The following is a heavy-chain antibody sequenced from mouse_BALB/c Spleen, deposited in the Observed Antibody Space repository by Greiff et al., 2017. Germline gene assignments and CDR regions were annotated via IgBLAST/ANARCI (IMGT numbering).Heavy chain of an antibody. D-gene: IGHD2-14*01. J-gene: IGHJ3*01. CDR2: IYPGDGDT. CDR1: GYAFSSYW. V-gene: IGHV1-80*01. CDR3: TREGIYRKAWFAY. Sequence: VQLQQSGAELVRPGSSVKISCKASGYAFSSYWMNWVKQRPGQGLEWIGQIYPGDGDTNYNGKFKGKATLTADKSSSTAYMQLSSLTSEDSAVYYCTREGIYRKAWFAYWGQGTLVTVSA.